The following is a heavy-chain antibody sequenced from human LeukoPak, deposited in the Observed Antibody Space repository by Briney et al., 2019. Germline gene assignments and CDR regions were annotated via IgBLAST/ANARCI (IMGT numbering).Heavy chain of an antibody. Sequence: ASVKVSCKASGYTFTSFGISWVRQAPGQGLEWMGWISAYNGNTDYAQKLQGRVTMTTDTSTSTAYMGLRSLRSDDTAVYYCARAKTYYYGSGSYSPQPDYWGQGTLVTVSS. CDR3: ARAKTYYYGSGSYSPQPDY. CDR1: GYTFTSFG. V-gene: IGHV1-18*01. CDR2: ISAYNGNT. J-gene: IGHJ4*02. D-gene: IGHD3-10*01.